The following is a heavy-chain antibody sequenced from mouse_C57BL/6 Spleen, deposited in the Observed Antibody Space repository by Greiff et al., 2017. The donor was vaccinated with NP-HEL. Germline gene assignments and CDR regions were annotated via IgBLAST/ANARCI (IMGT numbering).Heavy chain of an antibody. CDR2: ILPGSGST. CDR3: ARYRVADSIFAY. J-gene: IGHJ3*01. CDR1: GYTFTGSW. V-gene: IGHV1-9*01. D-gene: IGHD2-10*02. Sequence: VKLVESGAELMKPGASVKLSCKATGYTFTGSWIEWVKQRPGHGLEWIGEILPGSGSTNYNGKFKGKATFTADTSSNTAYMQLSSLTTEDSAIYYCARYRVADSIFAYWGQGTLVTVSA.